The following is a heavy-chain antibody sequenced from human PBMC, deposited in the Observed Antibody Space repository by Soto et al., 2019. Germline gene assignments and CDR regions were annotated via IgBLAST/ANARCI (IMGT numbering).Heavy chain of an antibody. CDR2: ISSSSSYI. J-gene: IGHJ5*02. Sequence: EVHLVESGGGLVKPGGSLRLSCAASGFTFSIYSMNWVRQAPGKGLEWVSSISSSSSYIYYADSVKGRFTISRDNAKNALCLQMNSLRAEETAVYYCVRPAGIAAAGDWVGGFDPWGQGTLVTVSS. D-gene: IGHD6-13*01. V-gene: IGHV3-21*01. CDR1: GFTFSIYS. CDR3: VRPAGIAAAGDWVGGFDP.